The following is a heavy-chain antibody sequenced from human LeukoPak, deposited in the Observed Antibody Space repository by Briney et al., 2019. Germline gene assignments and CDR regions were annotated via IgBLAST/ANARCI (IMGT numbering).Heavy chain of an antibody. CDR1: GGSFSGYY. J-gene: IGHJ5*02. V-gene: IGHV4-34*01. CDR2: INHSGST. D-gene: IGHD3-10*01. CDR3: ARHRRITMVRGYTSAVWFDP. Sequence: PSETLSLTCAVYGGSFSGYYWSWIRQPPGKGLEWIGEINHSGSTNYNPSLKSRVTISVDTSKNQFSLKLSSVTAADTAVYYCARHRRITMVRGYTSAVWFDPWGQGTLVTVSS.